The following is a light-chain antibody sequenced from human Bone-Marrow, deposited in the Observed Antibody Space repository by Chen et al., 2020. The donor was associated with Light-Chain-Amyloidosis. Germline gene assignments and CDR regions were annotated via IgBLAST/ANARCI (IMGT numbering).Light chain of an antibody. CDR2: GNS. V-gene: IGLV1-40*01. CDR1: SSNIGAGYD. Sequence: QSLLPQPPSVSGAPRQRVTISCTGSSSNIGAGYDVHWYQQLPGTAPNLLIYGNSNRPSGVPDRFSGSKSGTSASLAITGLQAEDEADYYCQSYDSSLSVVFGGGTKLTVL. J-gene: IGLJ2*01. CDR3: QSYDSSLSVV.